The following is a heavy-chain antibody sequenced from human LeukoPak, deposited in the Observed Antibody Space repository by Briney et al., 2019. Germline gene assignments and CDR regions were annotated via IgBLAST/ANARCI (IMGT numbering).Heavy chain of an antibody. CDR2: IYYSGST. CDR3: ARSPGPLVPAAFDI. D-gene: IGHD3-10*01. CDR1: GGSFSGYY. Sequence: PSETLSLTCAVYGGSFSGYYWSWIRQPPGKGLEWIGSIYYSGSTYYNPSLKRRVTISVDTSKNQFSLKLSSVTAADTAVYYCARSPGPLVPAAFDIWGQGTMVTVSS. V-gene: IGHV4-34*01. J-gene: IGHJ3*02.